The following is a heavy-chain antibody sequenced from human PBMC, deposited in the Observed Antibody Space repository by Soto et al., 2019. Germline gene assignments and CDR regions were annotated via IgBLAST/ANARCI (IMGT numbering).Heavy chain of an antibody. CDR3: ARHGGVVVPAATLQH. D-gene: IGHD2-2*01. V-gene: IGHV5-51*01. CDR2: IYPGDSDT. J-gene: IGHJ1*01. Sequence: GESLKISCKGSGYSFTSYWIGWVRQMPGKGLEWMGIIYPGDSDTRYSPSFQGQVTISADKSISTAYLQWSSLKASDTAMYYCARHGGVVVPAATLQHWGQGTLVTVSS. CDR1: GYSFTSYW.